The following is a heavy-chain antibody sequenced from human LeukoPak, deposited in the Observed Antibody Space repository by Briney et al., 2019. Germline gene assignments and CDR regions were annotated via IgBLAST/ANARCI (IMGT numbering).Heavy chain of an antibody. CDR2: IYYTGST. CDR3: ARVMGGFDI. D-gene: IGHD2-15*01. V-gene: IGHV4-59*08. CDR1: GGSISNYY. J-gene: IGHJ3*02. Sequence: SGTLSLTCTVSGGSISNYYWSWIRQSPGKGLECIGYIYYTGSTNYNPSLKSRVTMSVDTSKNLLSLRLTSVTAADTAVYYCARVMGGFDIWGQGTMVTVSS.